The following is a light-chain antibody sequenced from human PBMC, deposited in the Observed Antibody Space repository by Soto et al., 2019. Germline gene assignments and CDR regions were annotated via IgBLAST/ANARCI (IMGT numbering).Light chain of an antibody. J-gene: IGKJ1*01. CDR2: KAS. Sequence: DIQMTQSPSTLSGSVGDRVTITCRASQTISSWLAWYQQKPGKAPKLLIHKASTLKSGVPSRFSGSGSGTEFTLTFSSLQPDDFATYYCQHYNSYSEAFGQGTKVELK. V-gene: IGKV1-5*03. CDR1: QTISSW. CDR3: QHYNSYSEA.